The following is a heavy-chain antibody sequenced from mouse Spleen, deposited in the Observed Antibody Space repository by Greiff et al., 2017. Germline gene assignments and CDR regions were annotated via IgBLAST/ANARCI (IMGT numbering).Heavy chain of an antibody. J-gene: IGHJ4*01. CDR3: ARRDGNYGESAMDY. Sequence: QVHVKQSGPGLVQPSQSLSITCTVSGFSLTSYGVHWVRQSPGKGLEWLGVIWSGGSTDYNAAFISRLSISKDNSKSQVFFKMNSLQADDTAIYYCARRDGNYGESAMDYWGQGTSVTVSS. CDR2: IWSGGST. V-gene: IGHV2-2*01. CDR1: GFSLTSYG. D-gene: IGHD2-1*01.